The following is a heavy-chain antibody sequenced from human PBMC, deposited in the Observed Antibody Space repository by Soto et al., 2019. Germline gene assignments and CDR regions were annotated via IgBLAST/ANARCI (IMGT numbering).Heavy chain of an antibody. J-gene: IGHJ4*02. CDR3: ARDGMTTGDT. D-gene: IGHD2-21*02. V-gene: IGHV4-4*07. Sequence: QLQLQESGPGQVRPSETLSLTCIVSGVSVRSYTWSWVRQPATKGLEWIGRVFSSVSATYNPSLKSRVSISMDTTETRLSLKLDSVPAADAGVYFCARDGMTTGDTWGPGTLGTVSS. CDR2: VFSSVSA. CDR1: GVSVRSYT.